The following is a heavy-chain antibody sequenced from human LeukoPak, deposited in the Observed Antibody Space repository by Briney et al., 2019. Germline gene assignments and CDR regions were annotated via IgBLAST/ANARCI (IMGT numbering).Heavy chain of an antibody. CDR3: AREGGVVVPAAEGDYYYYGMDV. D-gene: IGHD2-2*01. CDR1: GFTFSSYS. CDR2: ISSSSSYI. Sequence: GGSLRLSCAASGFTFSSYSMNWVRQAPGKGLEWVSSISSSSSYIYYADSVKGRFTISRDNAKSSLYLQMNSLRAEDTAVYYCAREGGVVVPAAEGDYYYYGMDVWGQGTTVTVSS. V-gene: IGHV3-21*01. J-gene: IGHJ6*02.